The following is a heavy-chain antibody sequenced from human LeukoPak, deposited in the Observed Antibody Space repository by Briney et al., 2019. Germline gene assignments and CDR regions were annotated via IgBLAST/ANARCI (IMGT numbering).Heavy chain of an antibody. V-gene: IGHV4-38-2*02. CDR2: IYHSGST. Sequence: SETLSLTCTVSGYSISSGYYWGWIRQPPGKGLEWIGSIYHSGSTYYNPSLKSRVTISVDTSKNQFSLKLSTVTAADTAVYYCVAGADCSSTSCYLVWGQGTLVTVSS. D-gene: IGHD2-2*01. CDR3: VAGADCSSTSCYLV. CDR1: GYSISSGYY. J-gene: IGHJ4*02.